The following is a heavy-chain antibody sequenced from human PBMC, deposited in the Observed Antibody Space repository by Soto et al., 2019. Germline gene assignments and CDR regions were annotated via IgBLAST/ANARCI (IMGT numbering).Heavy chain of an antibody. Sequence: EVQLVESGGGLVKPGGSLRLSCAASGFTFSSYSMNWVRQAPGKGLEWVSSISSSSSYIYYADSVKGRFTISRDNAKNSLYLQMNSLRAEDTAVYYCASDGYSGYDLGYDYYMDVWGKGTTVTVSS. CDR1: GFTFSSYS. CDR2: ISSSSSYI. D-gene: IGHD5-12*01. J-gene: IGHJ6*03. V-gene: IGHV3-21*01. CDR3: ASDGYSGYDLGYDYYMDV.